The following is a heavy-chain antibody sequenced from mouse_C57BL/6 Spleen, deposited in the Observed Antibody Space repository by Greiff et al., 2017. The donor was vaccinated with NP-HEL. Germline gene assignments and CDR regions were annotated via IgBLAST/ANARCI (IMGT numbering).Heavy chain of an antibody. CDR3: ARGVYGSSDYYAMDY. CDR1: GYSITSGYY. D-gene: IGHD1-1*01. Sequence: LQESGPGLVKPSQSLSLTCSVTGYSITSGYYWNWIRQFPGNKLEWMGYISYDGSNNYNPSLKNRISITRDTSKNQFFLKLNSVTTEDTATYYCARGVYGSSDYYAMDYWGQGTSVTVSS. CDR2: ISYDGSN. J-gene: IGHJ4*01. V-gene: IGHV3-6*01.